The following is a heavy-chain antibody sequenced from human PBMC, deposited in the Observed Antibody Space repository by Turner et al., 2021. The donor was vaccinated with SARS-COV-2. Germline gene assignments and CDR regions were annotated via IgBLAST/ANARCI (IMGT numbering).Heavy chain of an antibody. D-gene: IGHD3-10*01. CDR2: IYYSGTT. CDR3: ARTGSYGAAGDY. CDR1: GGSISSGAYY. V-gene: IGHV4-31*03. J-gene: IGHJ4*02. Sequence: QVRLQESGPGLLKPSQTLSLTCTVSGGSISSGAYYWSWIRQHPGKGLEWIGYIYYSGTTYYNPSLESRVTISLDTSKNQFSRNLSSVTAADTAVYYCARTGSYGAAGDYWGQGTLVTVSS.